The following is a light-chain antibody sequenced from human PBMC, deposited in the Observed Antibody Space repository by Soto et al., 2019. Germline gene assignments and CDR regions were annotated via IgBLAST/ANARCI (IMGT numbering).Light chain of an antibody. Sequence: EIVMTQSPATLSVSPGERATLSCRASQSVSTNLAWYQQKPGQAPRLLIYAASVRATGIPARFSGSGSGTVFTLIISSLQSEDFAVYYCQQYGERPPTLSFGGRTKVEIK. CDR3: QQYGERPPTLS. V-gene: IGKV3-15*01. J-gene: IGKJ4*01. CDR2: AAS. CDR1: QSVSTN.